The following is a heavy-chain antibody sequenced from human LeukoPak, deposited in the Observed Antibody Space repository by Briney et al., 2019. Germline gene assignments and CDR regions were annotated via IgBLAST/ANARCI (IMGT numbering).Heavy chain of an antibody. J-gene: IGHJ4*02. D-gene: IGHD3-10*01. CDR2: INPNSGGT. CDR3: ARETMVRGVILFDY. Sequence: ASVKVSCKASGYTFTGYCMHWVRQAPGQGLEWMGWINPNSGGTNYAQKFQGRVTMTRDTSISTAYMELSRLRSDDTAVYYCARETMVRGVILFDYWGQGTLVTVSS. V-gene: IGHV1-2*02. CDR1: GYTFTGYC.